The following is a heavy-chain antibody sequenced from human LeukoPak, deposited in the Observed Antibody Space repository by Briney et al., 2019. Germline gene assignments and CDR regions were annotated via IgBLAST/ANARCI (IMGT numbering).Heavy chain of an antibody. CDR2: NIGSSGST. Sequence: PGGSLRLSCAASGFRFSNYAMNWVRQAPGKGLEWVSVNIGSSGSTFYADSVKGRFTISRDNSKNTLYLQMNSLRDEDTAVYYGAKGGYDYVEIGYFDFWGQGTLVTVSS. CDR3: AKGGYDYVEIGYFDF. J-gene: IGHJ4*02. CDR1: GFRFSNYA. V-gene: IGHV3-23*01. D-gene: IGHD5-12*01.